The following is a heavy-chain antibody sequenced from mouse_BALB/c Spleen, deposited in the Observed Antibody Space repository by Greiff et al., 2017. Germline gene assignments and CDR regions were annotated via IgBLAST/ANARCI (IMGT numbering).Heavy chain of an antibody. D-gene: IGHD2-1*01. CDR2: ISTYYGDA. CDR3: ARDGNSTLWDY. Sequence: QVQLKQSGAELVRPGVSVKISCKGSGYTFTDYAMHWVKQSHAKSLEWIGVISTYYGDASYNQKFKGKATMTVDKSSSTAYMELARLTSEDSAIYYCARDGNSTLWDYWGQGTSVTVSS. CDR1: GYTFTDYA. V-gene: IGHV1S137*01. J-gene: IGHJ4*01.